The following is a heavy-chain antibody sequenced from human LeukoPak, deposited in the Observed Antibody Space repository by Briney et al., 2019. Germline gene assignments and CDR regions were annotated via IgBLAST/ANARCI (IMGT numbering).Heavy chain of an antibody. CDR3: ARGTYQLLSYYFYYGMDV. Sequence: GGSLRLSCALSGFTVSINYMGSVRQAPGKGVGRGAVIWYEGRNTYYADSVKGRFTISRDNSKNTLYLQMNSLRAEDTAVYYCARGTYQLLSYYFYYGMDVWGQGTTVTVSS. D-gene: IGHD2-2*01. CDR2: IWYEGRNT. V-gene: IGHV3-33*08. J-gene: IGHJ6*02. CDR1: GFTVSINY.